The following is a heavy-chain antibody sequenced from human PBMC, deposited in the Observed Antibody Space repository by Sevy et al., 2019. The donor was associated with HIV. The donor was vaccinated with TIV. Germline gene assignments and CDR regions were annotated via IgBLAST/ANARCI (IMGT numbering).Heavy chain of an antibody. J-gene: IGHJ6*02. CDR3: ARDEGMEVIGSIYKYHFYGFDV. D-gene: IGHD3-10*01. CDR2: VSRTRNFI. Sequence: GGSLRLSCAASGFTLSDYAMSWIRQTPGKGLEWIAFVSRTRNFIDYADSVRGRFTISRDNAKDSLYLQMNSLRADDTAVYYCARDEGMEVIGSIYKYHFYGFDVWGLGTTVTVSS. CDR1: GFTLSDYA. V-gene: IGHV3-11*01.